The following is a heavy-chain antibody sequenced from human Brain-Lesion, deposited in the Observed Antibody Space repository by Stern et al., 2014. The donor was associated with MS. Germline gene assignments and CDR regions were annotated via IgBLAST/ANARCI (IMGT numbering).Heavy chain of an antibody. CDR2: VNNDGRRT. CDR3: ARGERWFDS. Sequence: EVPLVESGGGLVQPGGSLRLSCAASGFTFSNYWMHWVRQAPGTGPVWVSRVNNDGRRTSYADSVKGRFTMSRDNAKNTLYLQMNSLRVEDTAIYYCARGERWFDSWGQGTLVTVSS. J-gene: IGHJ5*01. CDR1: GFTFSNYW. V-gene: IGHV3-74*02. D-gene: IGHD3-10*01.